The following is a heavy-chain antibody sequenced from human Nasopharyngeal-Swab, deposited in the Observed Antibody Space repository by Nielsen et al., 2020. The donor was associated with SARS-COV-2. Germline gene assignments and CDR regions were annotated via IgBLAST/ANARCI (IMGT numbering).Heavy chain of an antibody. J-gene: IGHJ6*02. D-gene: IGHD2-15*01. V-gene: IGHV3-53*01. CDR2: VYSIDGP. CDR3: ASSTTHYYYYGMDV. Sequence: GESLKISCAASGFTVSSKYMRWVHQAPGKGLEWVSGVYSIDGPYYADSVKGRFTISKDSSKNTLYLHMNSLRAEDTAVYYCASSTTHYYYYGMDVWGQGTTVTVSS. CDR1: GFTVSSKY.